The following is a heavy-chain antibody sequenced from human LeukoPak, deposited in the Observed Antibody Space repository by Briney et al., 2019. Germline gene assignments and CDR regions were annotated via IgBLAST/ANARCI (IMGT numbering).Heavy chain of an antibody. CDR2: IYYSGST. J-gene: IGHJ4*02. CDR3: ARDQGSSWLDY. Sequence: SETLSLTCTVSGGFISSYYWSWIRQPPGKGLEWIGYIYYSGSTNYNPSLKSRVTISVDTSKNQFSLKLSSVTAADTAVYYCARDQGSSWLDYWGQGTLVTVSS. CDR1: GGFISSYY. V-gene: IGHV4-59*01. D-gene: IGHD6-13*01.